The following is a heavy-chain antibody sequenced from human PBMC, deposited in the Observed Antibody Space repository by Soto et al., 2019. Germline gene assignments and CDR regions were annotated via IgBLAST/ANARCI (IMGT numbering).Heavy chain of an antibody. V-gene: IGHV1-18*01. CDR1: AYYFNNYG. J-gene: IGHJ3*02. CDR2: ISAYNGNT. CDR3: ARDRKIFGADALDI. Sequence: XSVKVSCNASAYYFNNYGCTWVRQAPGLGLEWMGWISAYNGNTNYAQKLQGRLIMTTETATSTAYVELRSLRSDDTAVYYCARDRKIFGADALDIWGQGTMVTVSS. D-gene: IGHD3-3*01.